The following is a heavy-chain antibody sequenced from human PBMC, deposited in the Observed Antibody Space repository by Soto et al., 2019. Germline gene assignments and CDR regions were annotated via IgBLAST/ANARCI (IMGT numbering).Heavy chain of an antibody. V-gene: IGHV4-39*01. Sequence: QLQLQESGPGLVKPSETLSLTCTVSGGSISSSSYYWGWIRQPPGKGLVWIGSIYYSGSTYYNPSLKSRVTISLDTSKNQCSLELSSVTAADTAVYYCARRDYGDYRFDYWGQGTLVTVSS. CDR3: ARRDYGDYRFDY. J-gene: IGHJ4*02. D-gene: IGHD4-17*01. CDR2: IYYSGST. CDR1: GGSISSSSYY.